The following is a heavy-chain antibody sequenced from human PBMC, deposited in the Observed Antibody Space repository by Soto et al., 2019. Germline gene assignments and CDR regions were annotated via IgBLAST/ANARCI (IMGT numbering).Heavy chain of an antibody. Sequence: PSETLSLPYTVSEENGGFISSSSYHRGRIRQPPGKGLEWIGNIYYSGSTYYDPSLKSRVTISGDTSKNRFSLRLTSVTAADTAVYYCARHPPYGPLDYWGQGTLVTVSS. CDR3: ARHPPYGPLDY. V-gene: IGHV4-39*01. D-gene: IGHD4-17*01. CDR1: EENGGFISSSSYH. J-gene: IGHJ4*02. CDR2: IYYSGST.